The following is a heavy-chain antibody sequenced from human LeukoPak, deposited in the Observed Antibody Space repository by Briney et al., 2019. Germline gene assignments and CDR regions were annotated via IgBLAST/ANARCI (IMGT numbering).Heavy chain of an antibody. Sequence: GGSLRLSCSASGFTFTSYAMHWVRQAPGKGLECVSTISSNGGSTYSADSVKGRFTISRDNSKNTLYLQMNSLRADDTAVYYCAGRVDFWGQGTLVTVSS. J-gene: IGHJ4*02. CDR3: AGRVDF. CDR2: ISSNGGST. D-gene: IGHD3/OR15-3a*01. V-gene: IGHV3-64*04. CDR1: GFTFTSYA.